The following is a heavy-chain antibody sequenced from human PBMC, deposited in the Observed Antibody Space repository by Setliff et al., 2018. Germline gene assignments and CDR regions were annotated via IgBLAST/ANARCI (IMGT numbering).Heavy chain of an antibody. CDR2: IYPSWST. J-gene: IGHJ6*03. V-gene: IGHV4-38-2*01. Sequence: SETLSLTCAVSGYSISSGYYWGWIRQPPGKGLEWIGSIYPSWSTYYNPSLKSRVTLSIDTSKNQFSLKLSSVTAADTAVYYCARVSYSFWSGSYYFYYMDVWGKGTTVTVSS. CDR1: GYSISSGYY. CDR3: ARVSYSFWSGSYYFYYMDV. D-gene: IGHD3-3*01.